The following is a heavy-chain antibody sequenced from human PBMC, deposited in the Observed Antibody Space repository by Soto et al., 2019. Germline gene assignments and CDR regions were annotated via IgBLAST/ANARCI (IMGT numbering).Heavy chain of an antibody. D-gene: IGHD2-15*01. CDR2: IIPIFGTA. Sequence: SGKAFLKGSGGNFSRYGNSLVGQAPGQGLEWMGGIIPIFGTANYAQKFQGRVTITADESTSTAYMELSSLRSEDTAVYYCAKVVAATRWGWWFDPWGQGTLVTVSS. CDR3: AKVVAATRWGWWFDP. V-gene: IGHV1-69*13. CDR1: GGNFSRYG. J-gene: IGHJ5*02.